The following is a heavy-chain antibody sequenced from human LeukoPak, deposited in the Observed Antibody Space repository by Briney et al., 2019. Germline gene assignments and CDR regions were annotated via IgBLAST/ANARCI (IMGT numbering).Heavy chain of an antibody. Sequence: GASVKVSCKASGYTLTSYGISWVRQAPGQGLEWMGWISAYNGNTNYAQKLQGRVTMTTDTSTSTAYMELRSLRSDDTAVYYCARDRPTMITFGGVIIAAYWGQGTLVSVSS. V-gene: IGHV1-18*01. CDR3: ARDRPTMITFGGVIIAAY. J-gene: IGHJ4*02. D-gene: IGHD3-16*02. CDR2: ISAYNGNT. CDR1: GYTLTSYG.